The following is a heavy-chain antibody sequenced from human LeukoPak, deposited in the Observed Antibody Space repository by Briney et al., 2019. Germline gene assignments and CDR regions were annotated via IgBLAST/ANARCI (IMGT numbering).Heavy chain of an antibody. CDR3: ARTAGWYVDY. CDR1: GGSISSYY. Sequence: PSETLSLTCTVSGGSISSYYWSWIRQPPGKGLEWIGYIYYSGSTNYNPSLKSRVTISVDTSKIQFSLKLSSVTAADTAVYYCARTAGWYVDYWGQGTLVTVSS. D-gene: IGHD6-19*01. V-gene: IGHV4-59*01. CDR2: IYYSGST. J-gene: IGHJ4*02.